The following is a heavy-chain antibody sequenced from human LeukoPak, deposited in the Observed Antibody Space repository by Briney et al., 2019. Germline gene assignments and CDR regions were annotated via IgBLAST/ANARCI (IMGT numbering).Heavy chain of an antibody. CDR2: ISGSGGST. J-gene: IGHJ4*02. V-gene: IGHV3-23*01. D-gene: IGHD3-22*01. Sequence: PGGSLRLSCAASGFTFSSYAMSWVRQAPGKGLEWVSAISGSGGSTYYADSVKGRFTISRDNSKNTLYLQMNSLRAEDTAVYYCAKELLVVGYYDSSGYYFDYWGQGTLVTVSS. CDR1: GFTFSSYA. CDR3: AKELLVVGYYDSSGYYFDY.